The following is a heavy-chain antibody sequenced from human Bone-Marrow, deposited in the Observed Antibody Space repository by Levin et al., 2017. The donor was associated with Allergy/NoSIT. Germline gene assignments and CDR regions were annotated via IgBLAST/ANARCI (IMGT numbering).Heavy chain of an antibody. V-gene: IGHV3-30-3*01. CDR3: ARDASLLWFGEKEAFDI. D-gene: IGHD3-10*01. CDR1: GFTFSSYA. J-gene: IGHJ3*02. Sequence: SCEASGFTFSSYAMHWVRQAPGKGLEWVAVISYDGSNKYYADSVKGRFTISRDNSKNTLYLQMNSLRAEDTAVYYCARDASLLWFGEKEAFDIWGQGTMVTVSS. CDR2: ISYDGSNK.